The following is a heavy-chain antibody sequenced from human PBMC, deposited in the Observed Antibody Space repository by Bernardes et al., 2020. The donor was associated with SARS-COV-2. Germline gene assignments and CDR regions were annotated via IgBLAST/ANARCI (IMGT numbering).Heavy chain of an antibody. Sequence: GGSLRLSCAASGFTFDDYAMHWVRQAPGKGLEWVSGISWNSGSIGYADSVKGRFTISRDNAKNSLYLQMNSLRAEDTALYYCAKDRGIFGVVTPLDYYYYGMDVWGQGTTVTVSS. CDR2: ISWNSGSI. D-gene: IGHD3-3*01. CDR1: GFTFDDYA. CDR3: AKDRGIFGVVTPLDYYYYGMDV. V-gene: IGHV3-9*01. J-gene: IGHJ6*02.